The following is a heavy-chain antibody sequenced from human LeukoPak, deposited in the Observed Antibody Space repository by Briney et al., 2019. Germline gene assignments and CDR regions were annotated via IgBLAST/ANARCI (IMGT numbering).Heavy chain of an antibody. CDR1: GGSISSYY. D-gene: IGHD3-22*01. CDR2: IYTSGST. J-gene: IGHJ4*02. Sequence: SETLSLTCTVSGGSISSYYWSWIRQPAGKGLEWIGRIYTSGSTNYNPSLKSRVTISVDKSKNQFSLKLSSVTAADTAVYHCARERGGKIVVVITDWGQGTLVTVSS. CDR3: ARERGGKIVVVITD. V-gene: IGHV4-4*07.